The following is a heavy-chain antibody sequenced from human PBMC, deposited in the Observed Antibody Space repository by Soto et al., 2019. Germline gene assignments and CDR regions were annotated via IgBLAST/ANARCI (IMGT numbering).Heavy chain of an antibody. CDR2: FDPEDGET. V-gene: IGHV1-24*01. D-gene: IGHD3-10*01. CDR1: GYTLTELS. J-gene: IGHJ4*02. Sequence: ASVKVSCKVSGYTLTELSMHWVRQAPGKGLEWMGGFDPEDGETIYAQKFQGRVTMTEDTSTDTAYMELSSLRSEDTAVYYCATIEVTMVRGVIITYYFDYWGQGTLVTVSS. CDR3: ATIEVTMVRGVIITYYFDY.